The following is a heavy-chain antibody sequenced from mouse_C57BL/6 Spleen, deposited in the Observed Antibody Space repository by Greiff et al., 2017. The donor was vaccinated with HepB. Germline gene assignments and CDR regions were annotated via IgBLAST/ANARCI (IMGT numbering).Heavy chain of an antibody. Sequence: EVKLQESGGGLVKPGGSLKLSCAASGFTFSSYAMSWVRQTPEKRLEWVATISDGGSYTYYPDNVKGRFTISRDNAKNNLYLQMSHLKSEDTAMYYCARDGYYLTYYAMDYWGQGTSVTVSS. CDR1: GFTFSSYA. J-gene: IGHJ4*01. CDR3: ARDGYYLTYYAMDY. V-gene: IGHV5-4*01. CDR2: ISDGGSYT. D-gene: IGHD2-3*01.